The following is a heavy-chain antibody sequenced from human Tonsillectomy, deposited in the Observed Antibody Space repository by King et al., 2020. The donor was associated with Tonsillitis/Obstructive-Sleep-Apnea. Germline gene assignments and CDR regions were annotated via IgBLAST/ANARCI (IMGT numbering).Heavy chain of an antibody. J-gene: IGHJ4*02. CDR1: GFTFSDHY. CDR2: IRQKSNSYTT. CDR3: ARNGIVGSTGYLDY. Sequence: EVQLVESGESLVQPGGSLILSCSASGFTFSDHYMYCVRQAPGKGRAWVGRIRQKSNSYTTEYAASGKGRLTISRDDSKNSVYLQMNSLKTEDTAVYYCARNGIVGSTGYLDYWGQGTLVTVSS. V-gene: IGHV3-72*01. D-gene: IGHD1-26*01.